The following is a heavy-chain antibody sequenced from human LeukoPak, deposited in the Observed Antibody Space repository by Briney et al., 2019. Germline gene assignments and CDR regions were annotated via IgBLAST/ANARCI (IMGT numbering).Heavy chain of an antibody. CDR1: GFTFSSYS. CDR3: ARSGSNWSCDS. CDR2: ISSSSSTI. Sequence: PGRSLRLSCAASGFTFSSYSMNWVRRAPGKELEWVSYISSSSSTIYYADSVKGRFTISRDNAKNSLYLQMNSLRAEDTAVYYCARSGSNWSCDSWGQGTLVTVSS. D-gene: IGHD6-13*01. V-gene: IGHV3-48*04. J-gene: IGHJ4*02.